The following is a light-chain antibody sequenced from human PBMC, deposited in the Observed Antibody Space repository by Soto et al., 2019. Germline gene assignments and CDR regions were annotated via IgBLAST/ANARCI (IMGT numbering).Light chain of an antibody. CDR3: QQYNTFST. Sequence: DIQMTQSPSTLSASVGDRVTITCRASQTISSWLAWYQQKPGKAPKLLIYDVSSLESGVPSRFSGSGSGTEFTLTISRLQPDDFATYYCQQYNTFSTFGQGTKVEIK. CDR1: QTISSW. V-gene: IGKV1-5*01. J-gene: IGKJ1*01. CDR2: DVS.